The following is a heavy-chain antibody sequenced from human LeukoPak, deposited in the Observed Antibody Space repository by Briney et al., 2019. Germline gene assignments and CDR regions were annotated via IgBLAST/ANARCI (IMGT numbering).Heavy chain of an antibody. CDR1: GFTFSSYA. CDR2: ISYDGSNK. V-gene: IGHV3-30-3*01. D-gene: IGHD6-13*01. CDR3: ARDSSSNGRFDY. J-gene: IGHJ4*02. Sequence: GGSLRLSCAASGFTFSSYAMHWVRQAPGKGLEWVAVISYDGSNKYYADSVKGRFTISRDNSKNTLCLQMNSLRAEDTAVYYCARDSSSNGRFDYWGQGTLVTVSS.